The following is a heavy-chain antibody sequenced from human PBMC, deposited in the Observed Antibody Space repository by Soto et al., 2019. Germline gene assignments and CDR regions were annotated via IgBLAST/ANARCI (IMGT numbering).Heavy chain of an antibody. CDR1: GFTFDDYA. D-gene: IGHD1-26*01. Sequence: PGGSLRLSCAASGFTFDDYAMYWVRQAPGKGLEWVAGISWNSGTIHYADSVKGRFTISRDNSKNTLYLQMNSLRAEDTAVYYCASIVGYYYYYMDVWGKGTTVTVSS. V-gene: IGHV3-9*01. J-gene: IGHJ6*03. CDR2: ISWNSGTI. CDR3: ASIVGYYYYYMDV.